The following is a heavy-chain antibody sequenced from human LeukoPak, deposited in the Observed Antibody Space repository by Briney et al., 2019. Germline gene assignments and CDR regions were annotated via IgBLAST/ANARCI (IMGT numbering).Heavy chain of an antibody. CDR1: GFTFSSYS. V-gene: IGHV3-48*02. CDR3: AREYSSSSGKALDY. Sequence: PGGSLRLSCAASGFTFSSYSVNWVRQAPGKGLEWVSCISSSGSTLHYADSVKGRFTISRDSAKSSLYLQLSSLRDEDTAVYYCAREYSSSSGKALDYWGQGTLVTVSS. CDR2: ISSSGSTL. J-gene: IGHJ4*02. D-gene: IGHD6-6*01.